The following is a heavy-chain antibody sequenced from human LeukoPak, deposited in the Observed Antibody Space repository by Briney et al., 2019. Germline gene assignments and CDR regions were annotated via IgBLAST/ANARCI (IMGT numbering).Heavy chain of an antibody. V-gene: IGHV4-38-2*02. CDR1: GYSIRSGYF. J-gene: IGHJ4*02. CDR2: ISQSGTT. Sequence: SETLSLTCTVSGYSIRSGYFWGWIRQPPGKGLEWIGSISQSGTTYYNPSLKSRITISHDTSKNQFSLKVNSVTAADTAAYYCTREEGGTTVDYWGQGTLVTVSS. CDR3: TREEGGTTVDY. D-gene: IGHD1-1*01.